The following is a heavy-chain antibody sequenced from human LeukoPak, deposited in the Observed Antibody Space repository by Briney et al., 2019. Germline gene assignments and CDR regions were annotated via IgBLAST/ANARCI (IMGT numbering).Heavy chain of an antibody. CDR1: GLTFSDAW. CDR3: ARATDYDILTGYYLAHYGMDV. V-gene: IGHV3-21*01. D-gene: IGHD3-9*01. J-gene: IGHJ6*02. CDR2: ISSSSSYI. Sequence: GGSLRLSCAASGLTFSDAWMSWVRQAPGKGLEWVSSISSSSSYIYYADSVKGRFTISRDNAKNSLYLQMNSLRAEDTAVYYCARATDYDILTGYYLAHYGMDVWGQGTTVTVSS.